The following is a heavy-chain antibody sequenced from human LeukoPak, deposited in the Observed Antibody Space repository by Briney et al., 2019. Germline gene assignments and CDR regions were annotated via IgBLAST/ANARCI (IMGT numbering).Heavy chain of an antibody. J-gene: IGHJ6*03. CDR2: IYYSGTT. CDR1: GGSISNYY. CDR3: ARITAARPQYYYYYMDV. D-gene: IGHD6-6*01. Sequence: SETLSLTCTVSGGSISNYYWNWIRQPPGKGLEWIGYIYYSGTTNYNPSLKSRVSMSVDTSKNQFSLKLSSVTAADTAVYYCARITAARPQYYYYYMDVWGKGTMVTVSS. V-gene: IGHV4-59*01.